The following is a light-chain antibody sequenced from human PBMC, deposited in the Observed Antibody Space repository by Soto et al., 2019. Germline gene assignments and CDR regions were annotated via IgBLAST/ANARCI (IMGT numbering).Light chain of an antibody. CDR1: QSVGSF. J-gene: IGKJ1*01. CDR3: QQRSHWPT. V-gene: IGKV3-11*01. CDR2: DAS. Sequence: EIVLTQSPATLSLSPGERATLSCRASQSVGSFLAWYQQKPGQAPRLLISDASNRATGIPARFSGSGSGTAFTLTISSLEPEDFAVYFCQQRSHWPTFGQGTKVEI.